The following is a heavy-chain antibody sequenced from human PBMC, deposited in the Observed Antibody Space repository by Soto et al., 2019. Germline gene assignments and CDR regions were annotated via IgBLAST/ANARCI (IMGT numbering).Heavy chain of an antibody. CDR2: ISYDGSNK. J-gene: IGHJ4*02. CDR3: AKDPLGSTNDDYGDYTPLYFDY. V-gene: IGHV3-30*18. Sequence: GGSLRLSCAASGFTFSSYGMHWVRQAPGKGLEWVAVISYDGSNKYYADSVKGRFTTSRDNPKNTLYLQMNSLRAEDTAVYYCAKDPLGSTNDDYGDYTPLYFDYWGQGTLVTVSS. CDR1: GFTFSSYG. D-gene: IGHD4-17*01.